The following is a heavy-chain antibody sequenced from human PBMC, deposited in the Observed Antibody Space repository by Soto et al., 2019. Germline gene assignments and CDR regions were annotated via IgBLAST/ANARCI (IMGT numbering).Heavy chain of an antibody. CDR3: ARDFTGSYLGLDY. CDR2: INAGNGNT. J-gene: IGHJ4*02. V-gene: IGHV1-3*01. D-gene: IGHD1-26*01. Sequence: ASVKVSCKASGYTFTSYGISWVRQAPGQGLEWMGWINAGNGNTKYSQKFQGRVTITRDTSASTAYMELSSLRSEDTAVYYCARDFTGSYLGLDYWGQGTLVTVSS. CDR1: GYTFTSYG.